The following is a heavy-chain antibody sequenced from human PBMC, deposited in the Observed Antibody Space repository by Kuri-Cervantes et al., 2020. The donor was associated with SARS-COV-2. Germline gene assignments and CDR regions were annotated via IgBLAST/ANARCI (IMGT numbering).Heavy chain of an antibody. CDR3: ARVYGSGSKFVSTDYFDY. D-gene: IGHD3-10*01. J-gene: IGHJ4*02. V-gene: IGHV4-59*01. CDR1: KGPISSNY. CDR2: IHDSGSI. Sequence: SETLSLTCTVSKGPISSNYWSWIRQSPGKGLGWIGYIHDSGSIHYNPSLKIRVTISIDTSKNQIYLKVTSTNSADTAVYYCARVYGSGSKFVSTDYFDYWGRGTLVTVSS.